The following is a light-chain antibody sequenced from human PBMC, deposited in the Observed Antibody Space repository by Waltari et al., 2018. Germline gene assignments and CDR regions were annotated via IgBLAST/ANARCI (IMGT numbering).Light chain of an antibody. V-gene: IGKV1-39*01. CDR1: PSITYY. J-gene: IGKJ3*01. Sequence: DIQMTQSPSSLSASIGDRVPFTCRASPSITYYLNWYQQKPGKAPKLLIHAASSLQSGVPSRFSGSGSGTDFTLTISSLQPEDYATYYCQQSYNTPFTFGPGTKVDIK. CDR3: QQSYNTPFT. CDR2: AAS.